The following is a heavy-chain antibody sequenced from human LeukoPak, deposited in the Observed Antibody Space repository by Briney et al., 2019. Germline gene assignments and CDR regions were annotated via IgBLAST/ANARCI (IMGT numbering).Heavy chain of an antibody. D-gene: IGHD3/OR15-3a*01. CDR1: GFTFSSYS. CDR2: ISSSSSYI. CDR3: ARDYGTVNWFDP. V-gene: IGHV3-21*01. Sequence: PGGSLRLSCAASGFTFSSYSMNWVRQAPGKGLEWVSSISSSSSYIYYADSVKGRFTISRDNAKNSLYLQMNSLRAEDTAVYYCARDYGTVNWFDPWGQGTPVTVSS. J-gene: IGHJ5*02.